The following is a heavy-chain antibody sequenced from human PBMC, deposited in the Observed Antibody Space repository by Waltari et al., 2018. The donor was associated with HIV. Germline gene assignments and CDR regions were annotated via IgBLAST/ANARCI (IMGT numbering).Heavy chain of an antibody. CDR2: IYHSGST. D-gene: IGHD6-13*01. V-gene: IGHV4-38-2*02. Sequence: QVQLQESGPGLVKPSEILSLTCTVSGYSISSGYYWGWIRQPPGKGLEWIGSIYHSGSTYYNPSLKSRVTISVDTSKNQFSLKLSSVTAADTAVYYCAREQGSSWYNYYYGMDIWGQGTTVTVSS. CDR1: GYSISSGYY. CDR3: AREQGSSWYNYYYGMDI. J-gene: IGHJ6*02.